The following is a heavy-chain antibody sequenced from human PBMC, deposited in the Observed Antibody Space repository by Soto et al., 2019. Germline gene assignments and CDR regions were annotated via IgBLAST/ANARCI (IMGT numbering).Heavy chain of an antibody. V-gene: IGHV4-34*01. D-gene: IGHD7-27*01. CDR3: ARSMNDHNHHHWGFDS. Sequence: PSETLSLTCAVDGGSFNPYHWSFIRQPPGKRLEWIGEIDHTGRTNYNPSVKGRVTMSVDTSKNQFSLNLRSVTAADTAVYFCARSMNDHNHHHWGFDSWGQGTLVTVSS. CDR1: GGSFNPYH. CDR2: IDHTGRT. J-gene: IGHJ5*01.